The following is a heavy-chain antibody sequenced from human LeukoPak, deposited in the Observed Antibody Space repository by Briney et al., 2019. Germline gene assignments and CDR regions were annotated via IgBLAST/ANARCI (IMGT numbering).Heavy chain of an antibody. J-gene: IGHJ3*02. CDR2: INPSGGST. D-gene: IGHD2-8*01. Sequence: ASVKVSCKASGYTFTNYYIHWVRQAPGQGLECMGIINPSGGSTDYAQKFQGRVTVTRDTSTNTVYMELSGLRSEDTAVYYCARPLAPVMLNAFDIWGQGTMVTVSS. V-gene: IGHV1-46*01. CDR1: GYTFTNYY. CDR3: ARPLAPVMLNAFDI.